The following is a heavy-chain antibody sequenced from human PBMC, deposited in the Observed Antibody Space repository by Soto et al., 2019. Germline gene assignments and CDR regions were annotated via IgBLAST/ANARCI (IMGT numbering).Heavy chain of an antibody. J-gene: IGHJ4*02. D-gene: IGHD6-13*01. CDR2: IYWDDDK. CDR1: GFSLSTSGVG. Sequence: QITLKESGPTLVKPTQTLTLTCTFSGFSLSTSGVGVGWIRQPPGKALEWLALIYWDDDKRYSPSLKSRLTITQDTSKYQVVLTMTNMDPVDTATYYCAHSSMRQQLPYFDDWGQGTLVTVSS. CDR3: AHSSMRQQLPYFDD. V-gene: IGHV2-5*02.